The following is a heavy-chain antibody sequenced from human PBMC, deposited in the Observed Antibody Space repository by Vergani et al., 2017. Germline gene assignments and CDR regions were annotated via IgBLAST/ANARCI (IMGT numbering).Heavy chain of an antibody. CDR1: GFTFSSYA. J-gene: IGHJ6*02. V-gene: IGHV3-30-3*01. CDR3: AREDVVVVPAAIMGYYYYYYGMDV. CDR2: ISYDGSNK. Sequence: VQLVESGGGVVQPGRSLRLSCAASGFTFSSYAMHWVRQAPGKGLEWVAVISYDGSNKYYADSVKGRFTISRDNSKNTLYLQMNSLRAEDTAVYYCAREDVVVVPAAIMGYYYYYYGMDVWGQGTTVTVSS. D-gene: IGHD2-2*02.